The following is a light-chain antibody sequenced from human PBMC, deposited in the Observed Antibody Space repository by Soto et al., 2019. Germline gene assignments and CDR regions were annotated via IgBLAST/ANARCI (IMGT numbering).Light chain of an antibody. J-gene: IGKJ3*01. CDR1: QSVSSN. Sequence: EIVMTQSPATLSVSPGERATLSCRASQSVSSNLAWYQQKPGQAPRLLIYGASTRATGIPARFSGSGSGTEFTLTISSLQSEDFAVYYCQQYNNWPFTFSPGTKVHI. CDR3: QQYNNWPFT. CDR2: GAS. V-gene: IGKV3-15*01.